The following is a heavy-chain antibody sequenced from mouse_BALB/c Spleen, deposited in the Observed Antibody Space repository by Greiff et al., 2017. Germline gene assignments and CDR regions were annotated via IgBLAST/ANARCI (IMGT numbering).Heavy chain of an antibody. V-gene: IGHV1-52*01. CDR1: GYTFTSYW. Sequence: QVQLQQPGAELVRPGASVKLSCKASGYTFTSYWMNWVKQRPEQGLEWIGRIDPYDSATHYNQKFKDKAILTVDKSSSTAYMQLSSLTSEDTAVYYCARSYGNYFDYRGEGTTLTVSS. CDR2: IDPYDSAT. CDR3: ARSYGNYFDY. J-gene: IGHJ2*01. D-gene: IGHD2-10*02.